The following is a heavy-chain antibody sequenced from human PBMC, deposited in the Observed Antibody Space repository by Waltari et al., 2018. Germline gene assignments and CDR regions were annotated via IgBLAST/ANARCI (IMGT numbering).Heavy chain of an antibody. CDR2: ISYDGSNK. Sequence: QVQLVESGGGVVQPGRSLRLSCAASGFTFSSYAMHWFRQAPGKGLEWVAVISYDGSNKYYADSVKGRFTISRDNSKNTLYLQMNSLRAEDTAVYYCARGHYYGSGSSLDYWGQGTLVTVSS. CDR1: GFTFSSYA. D-gene: IGHD3-10*01. J-gene: IGHJ4*02. V-gene: IGHV3-30-3*01. CDR3: ARGHYYGSGSSLDY.